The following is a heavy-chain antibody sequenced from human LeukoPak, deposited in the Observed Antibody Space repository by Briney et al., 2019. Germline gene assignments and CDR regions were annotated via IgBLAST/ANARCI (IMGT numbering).Heavy chain of an antibody. CDR3: AKRRYGYCSGGSCCDSFDY. J-gene: IGHJ4*02. Sequence: SGGSLRLSCAASGFTFSSYAMSWVRQVPGKGLEWVSAISGSGGSTYYADSVKGRFTISRDNSKNTLYLQMNSLRAEDTAVYYCAKRRYGYCSGGSCCDSFDYWGQGTLVTVSS. D-gene: IGHD2-15*01. CDR2: ISGSGGST. CDR1: GFTFSSYA. V-gene: IGHV3-23*01.